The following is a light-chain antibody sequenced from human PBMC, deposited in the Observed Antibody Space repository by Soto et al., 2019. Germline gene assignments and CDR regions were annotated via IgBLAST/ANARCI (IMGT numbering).Light chain of an antibody. CDR1: SSNIGAGYD. CDR2: GNN. V-gene: IGLV1-40*01. CDR3: QSYDSTLSARDV. J-gene: IGLJ1*01. Sequence: QAVVTQPPSVSGAPGQRVTISCTGSSSNIGAGYDVHWYQQRPGTAPKLLIFGNNNRPSGVPDRFSGSKSGTSASLAITGLQAEDEGDYYCQSYDSTLSARDVFGTGTKLTVL.